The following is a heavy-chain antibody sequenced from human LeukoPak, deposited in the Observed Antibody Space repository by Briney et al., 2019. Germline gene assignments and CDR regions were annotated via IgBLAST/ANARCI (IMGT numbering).Heavy chain of an antibody. CDR1: GITVSANY. J-gene: IGHJ4*02. CDR3: ARDPEGCSGGSCNSLSFV. D-gene: IGHD2-15*01. CDR2: ISSGGSA. V-gene: IGHV3-66*01. Sequence: PGGSLRLSCAASGITVSANYMSWVRQAPGKGLEWVSVISSGGSAYYADSVKVRFTISRDIYKNTVSLQMNSLRAEDTALYFCARDPEGCSGGSCNSLSFVWGQGTLVTVSS.